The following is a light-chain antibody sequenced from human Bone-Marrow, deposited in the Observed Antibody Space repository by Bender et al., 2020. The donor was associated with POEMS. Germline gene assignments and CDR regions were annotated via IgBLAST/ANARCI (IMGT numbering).Light chain of an antibody. CDR2: EVN. CDR3: CSYTGSTYV. Sequence: QSALTQPASVSESPGQSITISCTGASSDVGSYDLVSWYQQHPGRAPKLMIYEVNKRPSGVPDRFSGSKSGNTASLTVSGLQAEDEADYYCCSYTGSTYVFGTGTKVTVL. J-gene: IGLJ1*01. V-gene: IGLV2-14*02. CDR1: SSDVGSYDL.